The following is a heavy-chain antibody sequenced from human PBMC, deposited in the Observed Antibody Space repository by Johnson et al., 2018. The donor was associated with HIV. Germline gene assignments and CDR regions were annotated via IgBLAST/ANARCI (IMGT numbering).Heavy chain of an antibody. CDR3: ARSLIAAADAFDI. CDR2: ISYDGNNK. Sequence: QVQLVESGGGLVQPGGSLRLSCAASGFTVSSNYMSWVRQAPGKGLEWVAVISYDGNNKYYADSVKGRFTISRDNSKNTLYLQMNSLRAEDTAVYYCARSLIAAADAFDIWGQGTMVTVSS. J-gene: IGHJ3*02. CDR1: GFTVSSNY. D-gene: IGHD6-13*01. V-gene: IGHV3-30*14.